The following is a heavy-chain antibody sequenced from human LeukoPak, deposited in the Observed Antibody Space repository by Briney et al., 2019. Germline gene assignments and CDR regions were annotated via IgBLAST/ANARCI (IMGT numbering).Heavy chain of an antibody. CDR3: AKANWISNADAVW. CDR1: GFTLSSYA. V-gene: IGHV3-23*01. CDR2: IRVGGET. J-gene: IGHJ4*02. Sequence: GGSLRLAWAASGFTLSSYAMSWVRQAPARGLGWVSSIRVGGETFYADSVKGRFTVSRDDSRNTVYLQMNNLRVEETAVYYCAKANWISNADAVWWGQGALVTVSS. D-gene: IGHD1-1*01.